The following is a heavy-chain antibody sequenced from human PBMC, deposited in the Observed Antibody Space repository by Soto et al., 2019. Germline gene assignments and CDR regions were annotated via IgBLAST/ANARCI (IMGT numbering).Heavy chain of an antibody. Sequence: PGESLKISCKGSGYSFTSYWIGWVRQMPGKGLEWMGIIYPGDSDTRYSPSFQGQVTISADKSISTAYLQWSSLKASDTAMYYCARSLYYSPHYYYYGMDVWGQGTTVTVSS. CDR1: GYSFTSYW. J-gene: IGHJ6*02. CDR2: IYPGDSDT. CDR3: ARSLYYSPHYYYYGMDV. D-gene: IGHD2-21*01. V-gene: IGHV5-51*01.